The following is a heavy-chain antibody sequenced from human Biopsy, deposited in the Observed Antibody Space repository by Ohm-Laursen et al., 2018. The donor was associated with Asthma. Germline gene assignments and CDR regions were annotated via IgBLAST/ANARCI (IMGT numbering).Heavy chain of an antibody. D-gene: IGHD1-1*01. CDR2: ISYDGSNK. Sequence: SLRLSCAASGFTFSSYGMHWVRQAPGKGLEWVAVISYDGSNKYYADSVKGRFTISRDNSKNTLYLQMNSLRAEDTAVYYCAKESGSNYDFDIWGQGTMVTVSS. CDR1: GFTFSSYG. V-gene: IGHV3-30*18. CDR3: AKESGSNYDFDI. J-gene: IGHJ3*02.